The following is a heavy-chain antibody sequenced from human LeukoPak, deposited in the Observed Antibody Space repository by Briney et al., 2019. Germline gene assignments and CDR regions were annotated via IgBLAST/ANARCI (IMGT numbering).Heavy chain of an antibody. CDR1: GGSISNYY. Sequence: SETLSLTCTVSGGSISNYYWSWIRQPPGKGLEWIGYIYYSGSTNYNPSLKSRVTISVDTSKNQFSLKLTSVTAADTAVYYCARRGWYFDFWGRGTLVTVSS. CDR3: ARRGWYFDF. J-gene: IGHJ4*02. CDR2: IYYSGST. V-gene: IGHV4-59*08.